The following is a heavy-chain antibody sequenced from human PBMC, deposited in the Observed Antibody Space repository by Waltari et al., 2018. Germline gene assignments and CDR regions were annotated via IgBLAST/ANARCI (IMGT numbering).Heavy chain of an antibody. CDR3: ARDLVVVPAPTGGMDV. D-gene: IGHD2-2*01. J-gene: IGHJ6*02. CDR2: INPNSGGT. CDR1: GYTFTGYY. V-gene: IGHV1-2*02. Sequence: QVQLVQSGAEVKKPGASVKVSCKASGYTFTGYYMHWVRQAPGQGLEWMGWINPNSGGTNYAQKFQGRVTMTRDTSISTAYMELSRLRSDDTAVYYCARDLVVVPAPTGGMDVWGQGTTVTVSS.